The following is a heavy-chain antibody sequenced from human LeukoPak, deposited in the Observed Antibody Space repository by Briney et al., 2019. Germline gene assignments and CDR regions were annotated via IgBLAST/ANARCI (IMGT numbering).Heavy chain of an antibody. Sequence: ASVKVSCKASGGSFSNYAISWVRQAPGQGLEWMGWINPNSGGTNYAQKFQGRVTMTRDTSISTAYMELSRLRSDDTAVYYCARDARFGELYNWFDPWGQGTLVTVSS. CDR3: ARDARFGELYNWFDP. D-gene: IGHD3-10*01. J-gene: IGHJ5*02. CDR2: INPNSGGT. V-gene: IGHV1-2*02. CDR1: GGSFSNYA.